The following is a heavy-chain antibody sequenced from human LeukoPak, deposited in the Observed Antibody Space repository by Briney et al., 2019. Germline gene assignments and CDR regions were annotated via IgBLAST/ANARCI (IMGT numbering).Heavy chain of an antibody. D-gene: IGHD2-2*01. CDR2: TYYRSTWYN. J-gene: IGHJ5*02. V-gene: IGHV6-1*01. Sequence: QTLSLTCAISGDSVSSNSVTWNWIRQSPSRGLEWLGRTYYRSTWYNDYAVSVRGRITVNPDTSKNQFSLHLNSATPEDTAVYYCARRLTQYDCFDPWGQGILVTVSS. CDR1: GDSVSSNSVT. CDR3: ARRLTQYDCFDP.